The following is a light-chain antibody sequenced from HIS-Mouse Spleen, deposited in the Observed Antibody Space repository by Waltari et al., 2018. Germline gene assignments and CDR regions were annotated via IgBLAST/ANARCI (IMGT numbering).Light chain of an antibody. J-gene: IGLJ1*01. CDR1: SSDVGCYKY. V-gene: IGLV2-11*01. Sequence: QSALTQPRSVSGSPGQSVTISCTGTSSDVGCYKYVSWYQQHPGKAPTLMIYDVSKRPSGVPYRFSGSKSGNTASLTISGLQAEDEADYYCCSYAGSYTYVFGTGTKVTVL. CDR2: DVS. CDR3: CSYAGSYTYV.